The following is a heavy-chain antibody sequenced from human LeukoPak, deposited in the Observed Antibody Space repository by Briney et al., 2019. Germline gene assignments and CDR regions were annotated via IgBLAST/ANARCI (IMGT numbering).Heavy chain of an antibody. D-gene: IGHD2-21*02. J-gene: IGHJ6*02. Sequence: SVKVSCKASGGTFSSYAISWVRQAPGQGLEWMGRIIPILGIASYAQKFQGRVTITADKSTSTAYMELSSLRSEDTAVYYCASDRDCGGDLTSWCYYGMDVWGQGTTVTVSS. CDR3: ASDRDCGGDLTSWCYYGMDV. CDR1: GGTFSSYA. CDR2: IIPILGIA. V-gene: IGHV1-69*04.